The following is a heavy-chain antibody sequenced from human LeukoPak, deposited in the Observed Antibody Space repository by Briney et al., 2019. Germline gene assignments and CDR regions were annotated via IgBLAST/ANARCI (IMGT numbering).Heavy chain of an antibody. V-gene: IGHV3-30*03. Sequence: GGSLRHSCAASGFTFSSYGMHWVRQAPGKGLEWVAVISYDGSNKYYADSVKGRFTISRDNSKNTLDLQMDSLRAEDTAVYYCARMSGSHIDYWGQGTLVTVSS. CDR2: ISYDGSNK. CDR1: GFTFSSYG. J-gene: IGHJ4*02. D-gene: IGHD1-26*01. CDR3: ARMSGSHIDY.